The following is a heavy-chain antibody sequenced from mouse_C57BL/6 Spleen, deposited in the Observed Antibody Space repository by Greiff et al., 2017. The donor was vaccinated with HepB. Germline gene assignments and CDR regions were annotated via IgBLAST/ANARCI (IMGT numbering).Heavy chain of an antibody. CDR1: GYAFSSSW. CDR3: AVYDYGDFDY. V-gene: IGHV1-82*01. J-gene: IGHJ2*01. D-gene: IGHD2-4*01. CDR2: IYPGDGDT. Sequence: QVQLKQSGPELVKPGASVKISCKASGYAFSSSWMNWVKQRPGKGLEWIGRIYPGDGDTNYNGKFKGKATLTADKSSSTAYMQLSSLTSEDSAVYCCAVYDYGDFDYWGQGTTLTVSS.